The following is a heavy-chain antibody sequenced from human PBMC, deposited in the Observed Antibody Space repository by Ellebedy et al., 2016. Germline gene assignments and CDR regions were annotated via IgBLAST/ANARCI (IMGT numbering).Heavy chain of an antibody. J-gene: IGHJ5*02. CDR3: ARLGYYGSGTNWFDP. V-gene: IGHV4-39*01. D-gene: IGHD3-10*01. Sequence: SETLSLTXTVSGGSISSSSYYWGWIRQPPGKGLKWIGSIYYSGSTYYNPSLKSRVTVSVDTSKNQFSLKLTSVTAADTAVYYCARLGYYGSGTNWFDPWGQGTLVTVSS. CDR1: GGSISSSSYY. CDR2: IYYSGST.